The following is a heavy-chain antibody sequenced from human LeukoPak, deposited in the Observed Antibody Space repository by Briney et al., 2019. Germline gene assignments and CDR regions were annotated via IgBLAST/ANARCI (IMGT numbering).Heavy chain of an antibody. V-gene: IGHV3-30*04. CDR2: ISYDGTDK. J-gene: IGHJ2*01. CDR3: ARDGPSDSDWYFDL. Sequence: PGGSLRLSCAASGFTFSPYAMYWVRQAPGKGLEWVAVISYDGTDKYYADFVKGRFTISRDNSKNTLYLQMNSLRAEDTAVYFCARDGPSDSDWYFDLWGCGTLVTVSS. CDR1: GFTFSPYA. D-gene: IGHD2-21*02.